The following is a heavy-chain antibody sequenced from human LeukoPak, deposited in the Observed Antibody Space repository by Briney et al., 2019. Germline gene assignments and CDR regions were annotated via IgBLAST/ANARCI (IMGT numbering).Heavy chain of an antibody. CDR1: GYTFTSYG. J-gene: IGHJ4*02. CDR2: ISAYNGNT. CDR3: ARARRGVEMATIFDF. Sequence: ASVKVSCKASGYTFTSYGTSWVRQAPGQGLEWMGWISAYNGNTKYAQNLQGRVTVTTDTSTSTAYMELRSLRSDDTAVYYCARARRGVEMATIFDFWGQGTVVTVSS. D-gene: IGHD5-24*01. V-gene: IGHV1-18*01.